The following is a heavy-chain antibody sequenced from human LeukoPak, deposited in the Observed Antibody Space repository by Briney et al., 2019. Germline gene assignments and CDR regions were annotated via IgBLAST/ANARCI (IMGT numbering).Heavy chain of an antibody. CDR1: GFRISDFW. J-gene: IGHJ4*02. CDR3: ASDRVLGSGSLDN. D-gene: IGHD3-10*01. Sequence: PGGSLRLSCTASGFRISDFWMHWVRQAPGKGLVWVSRIRGDGYDTNYADSVKGRFTISRDNAQNTLYLQMNSLRAEDTAVYYCASDRVLGSGSLDNWGQGTLVTVSS. CDR2: IRGDGYDT. V-gene: IGHV3-74*01.